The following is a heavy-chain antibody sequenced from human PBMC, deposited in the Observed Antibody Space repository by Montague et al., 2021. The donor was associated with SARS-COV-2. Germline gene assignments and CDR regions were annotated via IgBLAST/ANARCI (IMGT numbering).Heavy chain of an antibody. CDR3: ANEIRPNDY. D-gene: IGHD3-10*01. CDR2: ISISGDRT. CDR1: GFPFSRHA. Sequence: SLRLSLSASGFPFSRHAMTWVRQVPGKGLEWISAISISGDRTYYADSVKGRFTISRDNSKNTLFLQMNSLRGEDTAIYYCANEIRPNDYWGRGTLVTVSS. V-gene: IGHV3-23*01. J-gene: IGHJ4*02.